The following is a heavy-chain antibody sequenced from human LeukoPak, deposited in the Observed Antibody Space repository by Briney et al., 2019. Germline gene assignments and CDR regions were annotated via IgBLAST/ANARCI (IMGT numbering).Heavy chain of an antibody. CDR2: ITGSSRYI. CDR3: AREYDFWSGYYGY. V-gene: IGHV3-21*01. CDR1: GFTFSSYS. J-gene: IGHJ4*02. D-gene: IGHD3-3*01. Sequence: PGGSLRLSCAASGFTFSSYSMNWVRQAPGKGLEWVSSITGSSRYIYYADSVKGRFTISRDNAKNSLFLQMNSLRAEDTAVYYCAREYDFWSGYYGYWGQGTLVTVSS.